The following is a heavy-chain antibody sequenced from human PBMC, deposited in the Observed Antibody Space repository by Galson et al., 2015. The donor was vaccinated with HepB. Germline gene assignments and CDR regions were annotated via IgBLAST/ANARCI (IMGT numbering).Heavy chain of an antibody. CDR3: ARDLSYDSSGYCYFTY. Sequence: SVKVSCKASGSTFTSYDINWVRQATGQGLEWMGWMNPNSGNTGYAQKFQGRVTMTRNTSISTAYMELSSLRSEDTAVYYCARDLSYDSSGYCYFTYWGQGTLVTVSS. CDR2: MNPNSGNT. J-gene: IGHJ4*02. CDR1: GSTFTSYD. D-gene: IGHD3-22*01. V-gene: IGHV1-8*01.